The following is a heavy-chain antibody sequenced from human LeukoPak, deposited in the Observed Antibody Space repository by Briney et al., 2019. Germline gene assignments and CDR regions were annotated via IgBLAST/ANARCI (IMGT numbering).Heavy chain of an antibody. D-gene: IGHD7-27*01. CDR2: IRQHGNEK. CDR1: GFSFSDFW. V-gene: IGHV3-7*01. CDR3: ASGDDY. Sequence: GGSLRLSCIASGFSFSDFWMSWVRQAPGQGLEWVANIRQHGNEKHCVDSVRGRFTISRDNAKNSLYLQMNSLRAEDTAVYYCASGDDYWGQGTLVTVSS. J-gene: IGHJ4*02.